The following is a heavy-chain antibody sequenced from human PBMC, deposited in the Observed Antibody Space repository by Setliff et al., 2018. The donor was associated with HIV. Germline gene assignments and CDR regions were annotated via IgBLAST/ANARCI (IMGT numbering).Heavy chain of an antibody. CDR2: INPDSGDT. Sequence: ASVKVSCKASGYIFTVYHIHWVRQAPGQGLEWMGWINPDSGDTKYAHDFEGRVTMTRDTSTSTVYMDLSSLRPEDTAVYYCARETQTNSGSYLAWGQGTLVTVSS. CDR1: GYIFTVYH. CDR3: ARETQTNSGSYLA. D-gene: IGHD3-10*01. V-gene: IGHV1-2*07. J-gene: IGHJ4*02.